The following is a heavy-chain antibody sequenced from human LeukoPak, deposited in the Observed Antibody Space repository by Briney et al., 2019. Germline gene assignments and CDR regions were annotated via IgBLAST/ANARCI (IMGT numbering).Heavy chain of an antibody. D-gene: IGHD2-8*01. CDR1: GFTFSSYT. V-gene: IGHV3-23*01. J-gene: IGHJ4*02. CDR2: ISSGGGYT. Sequence: GGSLRLSCAASGFTFSSYTMNWVRQAPGKGLEWVSTISSGGGYTYYSESVKGWFTISRDSSKSTLCLQMNSLRAEDTAVYYCAKDLRIRAGVPDYWGQGTLVTVSS. CDR3: AKDLRIRAGVPDY.